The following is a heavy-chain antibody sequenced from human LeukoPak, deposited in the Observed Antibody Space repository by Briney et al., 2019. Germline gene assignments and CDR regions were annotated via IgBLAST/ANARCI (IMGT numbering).Heavy chain of an antibody. CDR1: GGSISSGGYS. V-gene: IGHV4-30-2*01. CDR3: ARGRAYDILTGYYNSGGYYFDY. Sequence: SETLSLTCAVSGGSISSGGYSWSWIRQPPGKGLEWIGYIYHNGSTYYNPSLKSRVTISVDRSKNQFSLKLSSVTAADTAVYYCARGRAYDILTGYYNSGGYYFDYWGQGTLVTVSS. J-gene: IGHJ4*02. CDR2: IYHNGST. D-gene: IGHD3-9*01.